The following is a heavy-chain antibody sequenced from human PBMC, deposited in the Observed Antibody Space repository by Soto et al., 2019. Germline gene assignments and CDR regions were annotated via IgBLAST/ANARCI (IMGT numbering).Heavy chain of an antibody. D-gene: IGHD3-3*01. CDR3: ARLSVLRFLEWTTDFDY. J-gene: IGHJ4*02. V-gene: IGHV1-18*01. CDR2: ISAYNGNT. Sequence: QVQLVQSGAEVKKPGASVKVSCKASGYTFTSYGISWVRQAPGQGLEWMGWISAYNGNTNYAQKLQGRVTMTTDTTTRTAYMELRSLRSDDTAVYYCARLSVLRFLEWTTDFDYWGQGTLVTVSS. CDR1: GYTFTSYG.